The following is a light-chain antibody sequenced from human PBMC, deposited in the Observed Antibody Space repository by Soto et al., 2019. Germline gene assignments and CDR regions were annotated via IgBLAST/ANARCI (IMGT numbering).Light chain of an antibody. Sequence: EIVMTQSPAILSVSPGERATLSFRASQSVSNNLAWFQQKFGQAPRLLIYGASTRATGIPARFSGSGSGTDFTLTISRVQSEDFAVYYCQQYNNRPPRTFGQGTKVDIK. CDR1: QSVSNN. J-gene: IGKJ1*01. V-gene: IGKV3-15*01. CDR3: QQYNNRPPRT. CDR2: GAS.